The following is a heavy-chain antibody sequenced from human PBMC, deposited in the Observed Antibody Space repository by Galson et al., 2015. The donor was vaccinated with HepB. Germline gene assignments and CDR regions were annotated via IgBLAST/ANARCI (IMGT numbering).Heavy chain of an antibody. CDR3: AGDLTVSLDP. CDR1: GYTFTNYA. CDR2: INTNTGNP. D-gene: IGHD2/OR15-2a*01. Sequence: SVKVSCKASGYTFTNYAINWVRQAPGQGLEWMGWINTNTGNPTYAQGFTGRFVFSLDTSVSTAYLRTSSLKAEDTAVYYCAGDLTVSLDPWGQGTLVTVSS. V-gene: IGHV7-4-1*02. J-gene: IGHJ5*02.